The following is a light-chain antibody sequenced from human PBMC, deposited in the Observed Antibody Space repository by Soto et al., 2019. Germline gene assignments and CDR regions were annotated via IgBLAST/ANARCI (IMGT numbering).Light chain of an antibody. CDR2: GNI. V-gene: IGLV1-40*01. CDR1: ISNIGAGYD. CDR3: QSYDRGLKV. Sequence: QSVLTQPPSVSGAPGQRVTISCTGTISNIGAGYDVHWYQQVPGTAPKLLIFGNINRPSGVPDRFSGSKSGTSASLAITGLQAEDEADYYCQSYDRGLKVFGGGTKLTVL. J-gene: IGLJ3*02.